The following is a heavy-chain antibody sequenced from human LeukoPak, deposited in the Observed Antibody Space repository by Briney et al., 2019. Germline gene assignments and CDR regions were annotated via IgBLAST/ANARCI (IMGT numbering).Heavy chain of an antibody. V-gene: IGHV4-38-2*02. Sequence: AETLSLTCTVSAYSISSGYYWGWIRHPPGNWLEWIGSIYYSGSTYYNPSLKSRLTMSLDTSNNQFSLHLSSVTAADTAVYYCARQVGRGTQGYYMDVWGKGTTVTVSS. CDR2: IYYSGST. D-gene: IGHD3-16*01. CDR3: ARQVGRGTQGYYMDV. J-gene: IGHJ6*03. CDR1: AYSISSGYY.